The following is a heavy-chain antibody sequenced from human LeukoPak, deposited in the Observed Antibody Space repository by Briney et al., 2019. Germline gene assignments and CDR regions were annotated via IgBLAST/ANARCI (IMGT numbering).Heavy chain of an antibody. V-gene: IGHV3-23*01. CDR2: ISGSGGST. CDR1: GFTFSSYG. D-gene: IGHD3-10*01. J-gene: IGHJ4*02. Sequence: PGGTLRLSCAASGFTFSSYGMSWVRQAPGKGLEWVSAISGSGGSTYYADSVKGRFTISRDNSKNTLYLQMNSLRAEDTAVYYCARARITMVRGVIIESSDYFDYWGQGTLVTVSS. CDR3: ARARITMVRGVIIESSDYFDY.